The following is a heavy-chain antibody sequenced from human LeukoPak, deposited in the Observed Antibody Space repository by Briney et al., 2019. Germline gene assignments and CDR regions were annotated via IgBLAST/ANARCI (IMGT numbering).Heavy chain of an antibody. CDR3: AKPSWDSSGYSAFDI. CDR2: ISGSGGST. J-gene: IGHJ3*02. CDR1: GFAFSNYA. V-gene: IGHV3-23*01. Sequence: SGGSLRLSCAASGFAFSNYAMSWVRQAPGKGLEWVSAISGSGGSTYYADSVKGRFTISRDNSKNTLYLQMNSLRAEDTAVYYCAKPSWDSSGYSAFDIWGQGTMVTVSS. D-gene: IGHD3-22*01.